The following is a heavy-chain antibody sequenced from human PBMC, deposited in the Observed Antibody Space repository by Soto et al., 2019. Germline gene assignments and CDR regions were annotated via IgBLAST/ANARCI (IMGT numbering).Heavy chain of an antibody. CDR2: IIPIFGTA. CDR3: ARAPCAGSGWCYYYYGMDV. CDR1: GGTFSSYA. D-gene: IGHD6-19*01. V-gene: IGHV1-69*13. J-gene: IGHJ6*02. Sequence: SVKVSCKASGGTFSSYAISWVRQAPGQGLEWMGGIIPIFGTANYAQKFQGRVTVTADESTSTAYMELSSLRSEDTAVYYCARAPCAGSGWCYYYYGMDVWGQGTTVTVSS.